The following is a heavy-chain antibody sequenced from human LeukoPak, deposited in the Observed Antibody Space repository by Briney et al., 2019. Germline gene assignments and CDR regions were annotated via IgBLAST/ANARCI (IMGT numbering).Heavy chain of an antibody. J-gene: IGHJ4*02. D-gene: IGHD6-19*01. Sequence: GGSLRLSCAASGFTFDEYAMHWVRQAPGKGLEWVSGISWNSGSIDYADSVKGRFTISRDNAKNSLYLQMNSLRVEDTAFYYCAKDNRRHYTSGPNPDSLHWGQGALVTVSS. CDR1: GFTFDEYA. CDR2: ISWNSGSI. CDR3: AKDNRRHYTSGPNPDSLH. V-gene: IGHV3-9*01.